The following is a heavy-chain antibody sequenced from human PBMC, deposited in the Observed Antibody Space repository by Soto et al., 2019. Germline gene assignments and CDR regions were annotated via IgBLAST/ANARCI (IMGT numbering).Heavy chain of an antibody. D-gene: IGHD3-10*01. J-gene: IGHJ6*03. V-gene: IGHV3-30*18. CDR1: GFTFSSYG. Sequence: PGGSLRLSCAASGFTFSSYGMHWVRQAPGKGLEWVAVISYDGSNKYYADTVKGRFTISRDNSKNTLYLQMNSLRAEDTAVYYCAKDRRRPTIDRYYYGSGSYYGVSPQANYYYYMDVWGKGTTVTVSS. CDR2: ISYDGSNK. CDR3: AKDRRRPTIDRYYYGSGSYYGVSPQANYYYYMDV.